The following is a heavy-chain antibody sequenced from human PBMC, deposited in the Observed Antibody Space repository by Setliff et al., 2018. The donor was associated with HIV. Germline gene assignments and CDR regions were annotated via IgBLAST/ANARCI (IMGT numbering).Heavy chain of an antibody. D-gene: IGHD3-22*01. J-gene: IGHJ6*02. V-gene: IGHV4-59*01. CDR1: GGPISSDY. Sequence: ASETLSLTCTVSGGPISSDYWSWIRQPPGKGLEWIGYIYYSGSTNYNPSLTSRITKSVATSKNQFSLKLNSGTTADTAVYYCARSRTSSGYYGVSGYRMDVWGQGTTVTVSS. CDR3: ARSRTSSGYYGVSGYRMDV. CDR2: IYYSGST.